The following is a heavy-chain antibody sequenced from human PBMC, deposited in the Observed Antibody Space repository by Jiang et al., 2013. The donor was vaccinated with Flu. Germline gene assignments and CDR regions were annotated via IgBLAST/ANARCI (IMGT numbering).Heavy chain of an antibody. Sequence: SGAEVKKPGSSVKVSCKASGGAFSSYAISWVRQAPGQGLEWMGGIIPIFGTSNYAQKFQGRVTISADESADESTSTAYMELSNLRSDDTAVYYWCGGGSVGTVMVTFSTWGQGPWSPSP. D-gene: IGHD5-18*01. V-gene: IGHV1-69*01. CDR2: IIPIFGTS. CDR3: CGGGSVGTVMVTFST. J-gene: IGHJ1*01. CDR1: GGAFSSYA.